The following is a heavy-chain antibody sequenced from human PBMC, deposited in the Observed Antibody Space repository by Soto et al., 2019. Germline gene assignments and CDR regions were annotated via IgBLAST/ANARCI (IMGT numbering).Heavy chain of an antibody. D-gene: IGHD3-3*01. CDR2: IYYSGST. CDR1: GGSISSSSYY. J-gene: IGHJ5*02. CDR3: ASLTTIFGVVITP. Sequence: QLPLQESGPGLVKPSETLSLTCTVSGGSISSSSYYWGWIRQPPGKGLEWIGSIYYSGSTYYNPSLKSRVTISVYTPKNQFSLELSSVTAADTAVYYCASLTTIFGVVITPWGQGTLVTVSS. V-gene: IGHV4-39*01.